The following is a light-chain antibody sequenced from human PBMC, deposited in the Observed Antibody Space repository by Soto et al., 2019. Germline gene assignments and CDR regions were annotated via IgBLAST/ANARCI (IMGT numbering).Light chain of an antibody. CDR3: QHYGNSRT. Sequence: EIVLTQSPGTLSLSPGERATLSCRASQTVNSYLAWYQQKPGQAPSLLIYGASIRATGIPDRFSGSGSGTDFTLTISRLDPEDFAVDYCQHYGNSRTFGQGTKVDIK. CDR2: GAS. CDR1: QTVNSY. V-gene: IGKV3-20*01. J-gene: IGKJ1*01.